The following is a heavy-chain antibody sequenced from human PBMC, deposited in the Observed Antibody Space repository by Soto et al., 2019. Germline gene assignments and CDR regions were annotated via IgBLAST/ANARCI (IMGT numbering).Heavy chain of an antibody. Sequence: GGSLRLSCAASGFTFSSYSMNWVRQAPGKGLEWVSSISSSSSYIYYADSVKGRFTISRDNAKNSLYLQMNSLRAEDTAVYYCARDPRRIDYGSFGVVTPYNWFDPWGQGTLVTVSS. D-gene: IGHD3-3*01. CDR1: GFTFSSYS. CDR3: ARDPRRIDYGSFGVVTPYNWFDP. CDR2: ISSSSSYI. J-gene: IGHJ5*02. V-gene: IGHV3-21*01.